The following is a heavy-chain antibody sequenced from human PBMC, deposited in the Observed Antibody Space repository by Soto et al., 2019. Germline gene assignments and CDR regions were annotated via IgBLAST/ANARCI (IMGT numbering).Heavy chain of an antibody. V-gene: IGHV3-23*01. CDR1: GFTFTSYA. CDR2: ISVSGGCT. D-gene: IGHD3-10*01. CDR3: AKVQLYFGQLHHYFDY. J-gene: IGHJ4*02. Sequence: EVQLLESGGGLVQPGGSLRLACAASGFTFTSYAMSWDLPAPGQGLEWASAISVSGGCTYSAGSVKGRCTIARDNANNTLYLEMNRLRAEDTAVYYCAKVQLYFGQLHHYFDYCFQGSLITDSS.